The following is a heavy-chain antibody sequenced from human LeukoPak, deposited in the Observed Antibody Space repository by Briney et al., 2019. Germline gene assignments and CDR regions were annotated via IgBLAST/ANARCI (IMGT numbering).Heavy chain of an antibody. J-gene: IGHJ5*02. V-gene: IGHV3-7*03. CDR2: IHQHGSKE. CDR1: GFTVSSNY. Sequence: GGSLRLSCAASGFTVSSNYMSWVRQAPGKGLEWVANIHQHGSKENYVDSVKGRFSISRDNAKNSLFLQMNRLRAEDTALYYCVRGAGYFRSWFDPWGQGTLVTVSS. D-gene: IGHD2-15*01. CDR3: VRGAGYFRSWFDP.